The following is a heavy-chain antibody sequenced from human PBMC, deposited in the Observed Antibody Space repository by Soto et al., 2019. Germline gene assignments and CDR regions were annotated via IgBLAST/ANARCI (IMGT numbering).Heavy chain of an antibody. CDR1: GFTFDDYA. V-gene: IGHV3-9*01. Sequence: EVQLVESGGGLVQPGRSLRLSCAASGFTFDDYAMHWVRQAPGKGLEWVSGISWNSGSIGYADSVKGRFTISRDNAKNSLYLQMNSLRAEDTALYYCAKDTYYDILTGYYGFDYWGKGTLVTVSS. J-gene: IGHJ4*02. CDR3: AKDTYYDILTGYYGFDY. CDR2: ISWNSGSI. D-gene: IGHD3-9*01.